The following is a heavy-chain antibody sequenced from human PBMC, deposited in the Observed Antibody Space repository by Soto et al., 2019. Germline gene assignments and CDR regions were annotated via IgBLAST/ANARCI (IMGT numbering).Heavy chain of an antibody. CDR3: VRAAGYSGNDYVYYYGMDV. CDR2: VWYDGRNK. J-gene: IGHJ6*02. V-gene: IGHV3-33*01. Sequence: QVQVVESGGGVVQPGRSLRLSCAASGFTFSSHGMHWVRQAPGKGLEWVALVWYDGRNKEYADSVKGRFTISRDNSKNTLYLQMNSLRDEDTAVYYCVRAAGYSGNDYVYYYGMDVWGQGTTVTVSS. D-gene: IGHD5-12*01. CDR1: GFTFSSHG.